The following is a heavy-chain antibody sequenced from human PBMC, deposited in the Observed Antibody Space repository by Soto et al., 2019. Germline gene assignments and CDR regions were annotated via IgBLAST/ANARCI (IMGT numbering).Heavy chain of an antibody. D-gene: IGHD3-22*01. V-gene: IGHV3-23*01. Sequence: PGGSLRLSCAASGFTFSSYAMSWVRPAPGKGLEWASAISGSGGSTYYADSVKGRFTISRDNSKNTLYLQMNSLRAEDTAVYYCAKTENDSSGYYYWKETIRYIDYWGQG. J-gene: IGHJ4*02. CDR2: ISGSGGST. CDR3: AKTENDSSGYYYWKETIRYIDY. CDR1: GFTFSSYA.